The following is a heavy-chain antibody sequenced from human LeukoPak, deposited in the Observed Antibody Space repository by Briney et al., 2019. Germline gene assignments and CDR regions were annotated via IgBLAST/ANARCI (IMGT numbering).Heavy chain of an antibody. CDR2: IHSTGST. CDR1: GGSISGYY. D-gene: IGHD3-10*01. V-gene: IGHV4-59*08. J-gene: IGHJ4*02. CDR3: ARHLDYYGSGSYEY. Sequence: SETLSLTCSVSGGSISGYYWSWIRQPPGKGPEWIGYIHSTGSTDYNPSLKSRVTMSVDTSKNQFSLKLGSVTAADTAVYYCARHLDYYGSGSYEYWGQGTLVTVSS.